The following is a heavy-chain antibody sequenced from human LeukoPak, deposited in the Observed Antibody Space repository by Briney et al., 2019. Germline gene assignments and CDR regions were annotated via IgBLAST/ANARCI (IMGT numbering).Heavy chain of an antibody. J-gene: IGHJ3*02. V-gene: IGHV3-72*01. Sequence: GGSLRLSCVASGFTSSGHYIDWVRQAPGKGLEWLGRSRNKGQGYTTEYAASVKGRFSFSRDESNNSLDLLMNSLKIEDTAVYYCARDLDEMGTIGHAFDIWGQGTMITVSS. CDR2: SRNKGQGYTT. CDR3: ARDLDEMGTIGHAFDI. D-gene: IGHD5-24*01. CDR1: GFTSSGHY.